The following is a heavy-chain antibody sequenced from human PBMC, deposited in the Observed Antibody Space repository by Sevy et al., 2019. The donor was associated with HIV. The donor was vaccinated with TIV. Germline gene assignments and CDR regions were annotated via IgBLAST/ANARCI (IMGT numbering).Heavy chain of an antibody. CDR2: ISSSSSTI. Sequence: GGSLILSCAASGFTFSSYSMNWVRQAPGKGLEWVSYISSSSSTIYYADSVKGRFTISRDNAKNSLYLQMNSLRDEDTAVYYCARATYYYDSSGYSGFDYWGQGTLVTVSS. CDR1: GFTFSSYS. D-gene: IGHD3-22*01. CDR3: ARATYYYDSSGYSGFDY. J-gene: IGHJ4*02. V-gene: IGHV3-48*02.